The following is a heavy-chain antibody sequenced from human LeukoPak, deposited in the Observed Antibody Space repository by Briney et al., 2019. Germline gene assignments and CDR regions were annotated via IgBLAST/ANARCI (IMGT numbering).Heavy chain of an antibody. D-gene: IGHD3-16*01. Sequence: GSLRLSFAASGFSSYSLNWVRQAPGKGLEWVSSISSGSDYIYYADSLKGRFTISRDNAKNSLYLQMDSLRAEDTAIYYCARDPWGTHAYWGQGTLVTVSS. V-gene: IGHV3-21*01. J-gene: IGHJ4*02. CDR3: ARDPWGTHAY. CDR2: ISSGSDYI. CDR1: GFSSYS.